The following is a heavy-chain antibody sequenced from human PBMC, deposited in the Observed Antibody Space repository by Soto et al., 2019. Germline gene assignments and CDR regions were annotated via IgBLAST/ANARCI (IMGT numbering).Heavy chain of an antibody. V-gene: IGHV3-23*01. CDR2: ISGSADST. CDR3: AKQGGTVTALGNFNY. J-gene: IGHJ4*02. CDR1: GFTFSTYA. D-gene: IGHD4-17*01. Sequence: GGSLRLSCAASGFTFSTYAMSWVRQAPGKGLQWVSGISGSADSTYYADSVKGRFTISRDNSKNTLYLQMNSLRAEDTAVYYCAKQGGTVTALGNFNYWGQGTLVTVSS.